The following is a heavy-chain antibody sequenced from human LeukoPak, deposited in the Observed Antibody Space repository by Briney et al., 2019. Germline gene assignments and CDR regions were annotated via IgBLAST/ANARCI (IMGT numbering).Heavy chain of an antibody. CDR2: ISGSGGST. D-gene: IGHD5-18*01. CDR1: GFTFSSYA. J-gene: IGHJ4*02. V-gene: IGHV3-23*01. Sequence: PGGSLRLSCAASGFTFSSYAMSWVRQAPGKGLEWVSAISGSGGSTYYADSVKGRFTISRDNSKNTLYLQMNSLRAEDTAVYYCARVEDTATRGFYFDYWGQGTLVTVSS. CDR3: ARVEDTATRGFYFDY.